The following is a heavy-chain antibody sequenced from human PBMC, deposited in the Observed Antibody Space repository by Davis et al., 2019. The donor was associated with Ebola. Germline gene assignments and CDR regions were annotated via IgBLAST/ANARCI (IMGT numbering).Heavy chain of an antibody. CDR3: ARARGITMVRGVILGIYYFDY. CDR2: ISGSGGST. CDR1: GFTFSSYA. D-gene: IGHD3-10*01. Sequence: GESLKISCAASGFTFSSYAMSWVRQAPGKGLEWVSAISGSGGSTYYADSVKGRFTISRDNSKNTLYLQMNSLRAEDTAVYYCARARGITMVRGVILGIYYFDYWGQGTLVTVSS. J-gene: IGHJ4*02. V-gene: IGHV3-23*01.